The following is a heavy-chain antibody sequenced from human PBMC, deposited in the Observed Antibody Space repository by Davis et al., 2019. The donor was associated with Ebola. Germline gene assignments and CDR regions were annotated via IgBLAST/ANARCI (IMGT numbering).Heavy chain of an antibody. CDR2: ISSSGSTI. CDR3: ARALGSGSYYNPWGY. CDR1: GFTFSSYS. D-gene: IGHD3-10*02. Sequence: GESLKISCAASGFTFSSYSMNWVRQAPGKGLEWVSYISSSGSTIYYADSVKGRFTISRDNAKNSLYLQMNSLRAEDTAVYYCARALGSGSYYNPWGYWGQGTLVTVSS. J-gene: IGHJ4*02. V-gene: IGHV3-48*04.